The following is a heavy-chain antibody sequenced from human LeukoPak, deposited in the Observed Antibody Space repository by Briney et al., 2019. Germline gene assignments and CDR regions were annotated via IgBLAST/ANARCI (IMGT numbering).Heavy chain of an antibody. CDR3: AKDNDGDAYNWSFDY. J-gene: IGHJ4*02. Sequence: GGSLRLSCAASGFTYDDYAMHWVRQAPGKGLEWVSGISWNSGSIGYADSVKGRFTISRDNAKNSLSLQMNSLRAEDTALYYCAKDNDGDAYNWSFDYWGQGTLVTVSS. V-gene: IGHV3-9*01. D-gene: IGHD5-24*01. CDR2: ISWNSGSI. CDR1: GFTYDDYA.